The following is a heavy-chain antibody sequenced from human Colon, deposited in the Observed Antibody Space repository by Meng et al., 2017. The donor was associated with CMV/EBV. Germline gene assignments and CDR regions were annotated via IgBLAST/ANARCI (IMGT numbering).Heavy chain of an antibody. CDR2: IDPSSGGT. CDR3: ARYTASHGTSGFDP. CDR1: GYTFSGYY. J-gene: IGHJ5*02. V-gene: IGHV1-2*02. Sequence: ASGYTFSGYYMHWVRQAPGRGLEWMGWIDPSSGGTNYAQKFRGRVTMTRDTSISTAYMELSRLRSDDAAMYYCARYTASHGTSGFDPWGQGTLVTVSS. D-gene: IGHD6-13*01.